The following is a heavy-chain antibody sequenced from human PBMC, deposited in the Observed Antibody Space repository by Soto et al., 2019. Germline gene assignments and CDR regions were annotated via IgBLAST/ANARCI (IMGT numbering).Heavy chain of an antibody. D-gene: IGHD2-8*01. V-gene: IGHV4-4*07. J-gene: IGHJ2*01. Sequence: ETLSLTCTVSGDFISNFYWSWIRQPAGKGLESLGRISASGRSNYNPSLQSRVAMSLDTSKNQFSLRLTSLTAADTAVYFCARGMGRYFDLWGRGTLVTVSS. CDR1: GDFISNFY. CDR2: ISASGRS. CDR3: ARGMGRYFDL.